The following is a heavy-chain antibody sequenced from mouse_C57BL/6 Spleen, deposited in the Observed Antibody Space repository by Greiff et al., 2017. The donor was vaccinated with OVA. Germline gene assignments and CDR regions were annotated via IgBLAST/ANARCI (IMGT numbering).Heavy chain of an antibody. CDR2: IYPGSGST. D-gene: IGHD3-2*02. Sequence: QVQLQQSGAELVKPGASVKMSCKASGYTFTSYWITWVKQRPGQGLEWIGDIYPGSGSTYYNEKFKSKATLTADTSSSTAYMQLSSLTSEDSAVFYCARQAQASDYWGQGTTLTVAS. J-gene: IGHJ2*01. CDR3: ARQAQASDY. V-gene: IGHV1-55*01. CDR1: GYTFTSYW.